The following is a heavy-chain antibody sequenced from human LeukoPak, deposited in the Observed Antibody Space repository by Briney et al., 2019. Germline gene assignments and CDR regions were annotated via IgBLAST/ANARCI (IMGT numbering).Heavy chain of an antibody. CDR3: ARDGPLLPYYYGSGSYYWDNAFDI. CDR2: ISPRGDIT. Sequence: GGTLRLSWAAAGFSFRSHGMNWVRQAPGKGLEWVSGISPRGDITYYKDSVRGRFTISRDNFKNTVSLQLNSLRAEDTAMYYCARDGPLLPYYYGSGSYYWDNAFDIWGQGTMVTVSS. CDR1: GFSFRSHG. D-gene: IGHD3-10*01. V-gene: IGHV3-23*01. J-gene: IGHJ3*02.